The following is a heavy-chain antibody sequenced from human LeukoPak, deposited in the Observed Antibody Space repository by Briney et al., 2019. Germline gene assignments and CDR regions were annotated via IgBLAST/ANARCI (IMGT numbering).Heavy chain of an antibody. J-gene: IGHJ6*02. Sequence: GGSLRLSYAASGFTFSSYAMHWVRQAPGKGLEWVAVISYDGSNKYYADSVKGRFTISRDNSKNTLYLQMNSLRAEGTAVYYCASEIAVAGPDYYYYYGMDVWGQGTTVTVSS. D-gene: IGHD6-19*01. CDR3: ASEIAVAGPDYYYYYGMDV. CDR1: GFTFSSYA. CDR2: ISYDGSNK. V-gene: IGHV3-30*04.